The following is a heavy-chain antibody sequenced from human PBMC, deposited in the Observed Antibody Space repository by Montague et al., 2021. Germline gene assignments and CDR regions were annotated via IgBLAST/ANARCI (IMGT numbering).Heavy chain of an antibody. CDR2: VFYSGAT. J-gene: IGHJ4*02. CDR1: GDSINGWY. CDR3: ARQGFYESGGFFI. D-gene: IGHD3-22*01. Sequence: SETLSLTCCVSGDSINGWYWSWIRQPPGKGLEWIGSVFYSGATNYNPSLKSRVTMSADTSKNQVSLKVNSVTAADTAVYYCARQGFYESGGFFIWGLGTLVTVSS. V-gene: IGHV4-59*01.